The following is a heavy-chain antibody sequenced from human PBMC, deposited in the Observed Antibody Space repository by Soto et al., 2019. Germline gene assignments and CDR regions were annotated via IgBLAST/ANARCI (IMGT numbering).Heavy chain of an antibody. CDR1: GFTFSSYA. J-gene: IGHJ4*02. CDR3: AKEYEYSSGWERIDY. CDR2: ISGSGIST. D-gene: IGHD6-19*01. Sequence: GGSLRLSCAAPGFTFSSYAMSWVRQAPGKGLEWVSAISGSGISTYYAETVKGRFTISRDNSKNTLYLQMNSLRAGDTSVYYCAKEYEYSSGWERIDYWGQGTLVTVSS. V-gene: IGHV3-23*01.